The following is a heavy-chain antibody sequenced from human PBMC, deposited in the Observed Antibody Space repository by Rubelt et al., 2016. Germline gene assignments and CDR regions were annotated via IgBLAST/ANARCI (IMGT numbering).Heavy chain of an antibody. CDR1: S. J-gene: IGHJ4*02. D-gene: IGHD4-17*01. CDR3: ARARGYGDYTFPFDY. V-gene: IGHV3-21*01. Sequence: SMNWVRQAPGKGLEWVSSISSSSSYIYYADPVKGRFTISRDNAKTSLYLQMNSLRAEDTAVYYCARARGYGDYTFPFDYWGQGTLVTVSS. CDR2: ISSSSSYI.